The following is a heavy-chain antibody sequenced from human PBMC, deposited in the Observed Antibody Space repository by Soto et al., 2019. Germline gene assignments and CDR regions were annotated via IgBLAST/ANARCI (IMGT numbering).Heavy chain of an antibody. V-gene: IGHV1-18*01. Sequence: VASVKVSCKASAYIFTTYCISWVRQAPGQGLEWMGWVSPYSNITNYAQKFQGRVTMTTETSTSTVYMELRSLRSDDTAMYYCARNGERDLGLNYYFYYGMDVWGQGTSVTVSS. D-gene: IGHD3-10*01. CDR1: AYIFTTYC. J-gene: IGHJ6*02. CDR2: VSPYSNIT. CDR3: ARNGERDLGLNYYFYYGMDV.